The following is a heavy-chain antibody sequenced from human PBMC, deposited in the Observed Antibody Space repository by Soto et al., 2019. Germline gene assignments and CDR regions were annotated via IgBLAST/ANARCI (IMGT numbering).Heavy chain of an antibody. CDR1: GYTFTSYY. V-gene: IGHV1-46*01. J-gene: IGHJ5*02. D-gene: IGHD2-15*01. Sequence: HVQLVPSGAEVKKPGASVKVSCKASGYTFTSYYMHWVRQAPGQGLEWMGIIKPSGGSTSYAQKFQGRVTMNRDTSPSTVYMELSSLRSDDTAVYYCALICSGGSCYRNWFDPSGQGTLVTVSS. CDR2: IKPSGGST. CDR3: ALICSGGSCYRNWFDP.